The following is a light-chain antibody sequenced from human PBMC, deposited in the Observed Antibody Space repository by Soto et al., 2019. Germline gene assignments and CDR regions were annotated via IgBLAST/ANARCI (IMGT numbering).Light chain of an antibody. Sequence: EIVLTQSPATLSLSPGERATLSCRASQSVKNYLAWYQQKPGQDPMLLIYDISNRATGIPARFSGSGSGADFTRTISSLEAEDFAVYCCQQRNNWPWLTFGGGTRVEIK. CDR1: QSVKNY. V-gene: IGKV3-11*01. CDR3: QQRNNWPWLT. CDR2: DIS. J-gene: IGKJ4*01.